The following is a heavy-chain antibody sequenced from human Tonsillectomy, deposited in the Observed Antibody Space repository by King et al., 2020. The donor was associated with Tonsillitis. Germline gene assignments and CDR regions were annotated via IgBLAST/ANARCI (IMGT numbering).Heavy chain of an antibody. Sequence: VQLVESGGGLVKPGGSLRLSCPASGFTFNNAWMAWVRQAPGKGLDWVGLSKSKIDGGTTDYPAPVTGRFTISRDESKRTLHLQMNSLKTDDTAVYYCIAGVWWGQGTLVTVSS. D-gene: IGHD2-21*01. CDR2: SKSKIDGGTT. CDR3: IAGVW. CDR1: GFTFNNAW. V-gene: IGHV3-15*01. J-gene: IGHJ4*02.